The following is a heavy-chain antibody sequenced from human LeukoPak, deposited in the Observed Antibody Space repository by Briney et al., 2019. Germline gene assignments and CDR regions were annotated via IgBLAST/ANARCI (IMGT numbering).Heavy chain of an antibody. CDR2: ICSGGRT. CDR3: ARGGDCFDISGYYFY. CDR1: GFTVGSNT. Sequence: GGSLRLSCAASGFTVGSNTMSWVRQAPGQGLEWVSIICSGGRTSYADSVKGRFSISSDSSKNTLYIQMNSLRTEETAVYYCARGGDCFDISGYYFYWGQGTLVTVSS. D-gene: IGHD3-22*01. V-gene: IGHV3-66*01. J-gene: IGHJ4*02.